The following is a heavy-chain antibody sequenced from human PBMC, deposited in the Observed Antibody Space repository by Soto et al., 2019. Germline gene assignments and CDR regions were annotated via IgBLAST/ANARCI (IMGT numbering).Heavy chain of an antibody. CDR1: GFTFSICA. V-gene: IGHV3-23*01. CDR3: AKSDAEFWSGYTRASYFDY. Sequence: GGSLRLSCAASGFTFSICAMIWVRQAPGEGLEWVSAISGSGGTTSYADSVKGRFTVSRDNSKSSLYLQMNSLRAEDTAVYYCAKSDAEFWSGYTRASYFDYWGLGTLVTAPQ. D-gene: IGHD3-3*01. J-gene: IGHJ4*02. CDR2: ISGSGGTT.